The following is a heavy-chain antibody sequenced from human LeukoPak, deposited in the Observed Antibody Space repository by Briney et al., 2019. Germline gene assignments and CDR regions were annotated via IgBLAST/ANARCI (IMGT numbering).Heavy chain of an antibody. V-gene: IGHV3-23*01. Sequence: GGSLRLSCAASGFTFSSYAMSWVRQSPGRGLEWVSAISGSGSTTYYADSVKGRFTISRDNSKNTLYLQMNSLRAEDTAVYYCAKARGYSSSWYFDYWGQGTLVTVSS. CDR2: ISGSGSTT. CDR1: GFTFSSYA. J-gene: IGHJ4*02. D-gene: IGHD6-13*01. CDR3: AKARGYSSSWYFDY.